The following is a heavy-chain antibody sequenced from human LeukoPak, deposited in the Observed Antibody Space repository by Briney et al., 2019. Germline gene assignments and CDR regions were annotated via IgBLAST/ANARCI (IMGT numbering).Heavy chain of an antibody. Sequence: ASVKVSCKPSGYSLTGHYMHWVRQAPGQGLEWMGWINPNSGGTSFAQKFQGRVTMTRDTSISTAYMELSRLRFDDTAVYYCARDRAHSSGRDDTFDLWGQGTMVIVSS. CDR3: ARDRAHSSGRDDTFDL. J-gene: IGHJ3*01. CDR1: GYSLTGHY. D-gene: IGHD3-22*01. CDR2: INPNSGGT. V-gene: IGHV1-2*02.